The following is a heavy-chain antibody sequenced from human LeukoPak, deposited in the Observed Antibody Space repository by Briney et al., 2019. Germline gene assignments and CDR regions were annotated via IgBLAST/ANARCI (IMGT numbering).Heavy chain of an antibody. J-gene: IGHJ4*02. V-gene: IGHV3-7*01. Sequence: GGSLRLSCAAYGFSFSGYWMSWVCQAPGKGLEWVARPHADGNEKYFVHAVKGRFTVSRDNAKNSLYLQMNSLRVQDTAVYYCARGGYSFDYLGQGTLVTVSS. CDR3: ARGGYSFDY. CDR1: GFSFSGYW. D-gene: IGHD5-12*01. CDR2: PHADGNEK.